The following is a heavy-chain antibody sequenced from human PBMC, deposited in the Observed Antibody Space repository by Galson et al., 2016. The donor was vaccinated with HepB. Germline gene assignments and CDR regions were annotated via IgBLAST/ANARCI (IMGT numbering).Heavy chain of an antibody. V-gene: IGHV4-61*01. D-gene: IGHD4-17*01. J-gene: IGHJ4*02. CDR2: IFYSGST. CDR3: ARVPPEYGDYPDY. Sequence: SETLSLTCTVSGGSVSNSNYYWSWIRQPPGEGLEWIGYIFYSGSTNYNPSLKSRVTISVDTSKNQFSLKLSSVTAADTAVYYCARVPPEYGDYPDYWGQGTLVTVSS. CDR1: GGSVSNSNYY.